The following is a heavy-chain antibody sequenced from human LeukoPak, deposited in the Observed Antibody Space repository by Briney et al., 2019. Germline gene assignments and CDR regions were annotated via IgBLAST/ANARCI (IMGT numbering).Heavy chain of an antibody. J-gene: IGHJ4*02. V-gene: IGHV3-23*01. Sequence: GSLRLSCAASGFTFSSYAMSWVRQAPGKGLEWVSAISGSGGSTYYADSVKGRFTISRENSKNTLYLQMNSLRAEDTAVYYCAKGTARFGELSPWYWGQGTLVTVSS. CDR1: GFTFSSYA. CDR2: ISGSGGST. D-gene: IGHD3-10*01. CDR3: AKGTARFGELSPWY.